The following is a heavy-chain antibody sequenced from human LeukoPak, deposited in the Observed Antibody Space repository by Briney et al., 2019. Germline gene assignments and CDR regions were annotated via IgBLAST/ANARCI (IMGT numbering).Heavy chain of an antibody. V-gene: IGHV4-59*03. CDR2: IYYRGST. Sequence: SETLSLTCTVSGASISSHYWNWIRQPPGKGLEWIGYIYYRGSTNYNPSLKSRVAISVDASKSQFSLRLSSVTAADTAVYYCAGGPIVGATSFDYWGQGTLVTVSS. D-gene: IGHD1-26*01. CDR1: GASISSHY. J-gene: IGHJ4*02. CDR3: AGGPIVGATSFDY.